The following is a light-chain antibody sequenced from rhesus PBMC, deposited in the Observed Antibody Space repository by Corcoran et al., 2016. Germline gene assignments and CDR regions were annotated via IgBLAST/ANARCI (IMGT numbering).Light chain of an antibody. Sequence: IQMTQSPSSLSASVGDRVTITCRASQGIGTDLNWYQQKPGKPPKRLIYATASLDSGVPPRFNGSGSGTEFTLTISSLQPEDFATYYCLQYNTNPRTFGQGTKVEIK. CDR1: QGIGTD. V-gene: IGKV1-43*02. J-gene: IGKJ1*01. CDR3: LQYNTNPRT. CDR2: ATA.